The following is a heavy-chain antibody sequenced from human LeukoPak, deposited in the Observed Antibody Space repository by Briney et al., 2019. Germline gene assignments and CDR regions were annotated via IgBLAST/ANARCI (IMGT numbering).Heavy chain of an antibody. V-gene: IGHV4-39*01. J-gene: IGHJ3*02. CDR1: GGSISSSSYY. CDR2: IYYSGST. Sequence: EPSETLSLTCTVSGGSISSSSYYWGWIRQPPGKGLEWIGSIYYSGSTYYNPSLKSRVTISVDTSKNQFSLKLSSVTAADTAVYYCARRGGRGSILDAFDIWGQGTVVTVSS. CDR3: ARRGGRGSILDAFDI. D-gene: IGHD3-10*01.